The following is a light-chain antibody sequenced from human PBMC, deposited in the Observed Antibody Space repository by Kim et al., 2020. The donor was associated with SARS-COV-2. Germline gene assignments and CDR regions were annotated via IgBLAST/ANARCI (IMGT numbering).Light chain of an antibody. Sequence: ALVGDRVTITFRASQGISNGLGWYKHKPEKVPKLLIYSASTLQSGVPSRFSGSGSGTDFTLTISSLQPEDVATYYCQNHNSAPRTFGQGTKVEIK. V-gene: IGKV1-27*01. CDR3: QNHNSAPRT. CDR1: QGISNG. CDR2: SAS. J-gene: IGKJ1*01.